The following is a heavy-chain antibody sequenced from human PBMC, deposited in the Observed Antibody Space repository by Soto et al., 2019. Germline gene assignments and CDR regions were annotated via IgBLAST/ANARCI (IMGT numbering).Heavy chain of an antibody. D-gene: IGHD2-15*01. V-gene: IGHV1-69*02. CDR1: GGTFTSYT. Sequence: QVQLVQSGAEVKKPGSSVKVSCKASGGTFTSYTISWVRQAPGQGLEWMGRIIPILGIANYAQKFQGRVTSTADKVTSTAYMVLRSLRSGDTAVYDCAGYCSGDSGDECFFDYWGQGTLVMVSA. J-gene: IGHJ4*02. CDR2: IIPILGIA. CDR3: AGYCSGDSGDECFFDY.